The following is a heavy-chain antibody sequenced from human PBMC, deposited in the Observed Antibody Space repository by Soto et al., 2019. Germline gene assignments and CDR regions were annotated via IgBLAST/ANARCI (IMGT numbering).Heavy chain of an antibody. CDR3: ASRYCGGDCYYDDAFDI. V-gene: IGHV1-18*01. Sequence: ASVKVSCKASGYTFTSYGISWVRQAPGQGLEWMGWISAYNGNTNYAQKLQGRVTMTTGTSTSTAYMELRSLRSDDTAVYYCASRYCGGDCYYDDAFDIWGQGTMVTVSS. J-gene: IGHJ3*02. CDR2: ISAYNGNT. D-gene: IGHD2-21*01. CDR1: GYTFTSYG.